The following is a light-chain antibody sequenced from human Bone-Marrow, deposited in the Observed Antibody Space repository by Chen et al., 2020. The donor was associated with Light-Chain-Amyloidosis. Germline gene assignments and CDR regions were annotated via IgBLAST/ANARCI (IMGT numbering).Light chain of an antibody. Sequence: EIVLTQSPGTLSLSPGERATLSCRASQSVSNNYFAWFQQKPGQAPRLLIYDASTRATGIPDRFSGSASGTDFTLTISRLEPEDFAVYYCQQYCCSPRTFGQGTKVEIK. J-gene: IGKJ1*01. V-gene: IGKV3-20*01. CDR2: DAS. CDR3: QQYCCSPRT. CDR1: QSVSNNY.